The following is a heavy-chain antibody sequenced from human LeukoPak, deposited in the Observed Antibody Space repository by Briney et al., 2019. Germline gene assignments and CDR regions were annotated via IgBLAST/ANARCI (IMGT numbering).Heavy chain of an antibody. CDR2: ISWNSGSI. D-gene: IGHD2-15*01. CDR1: GFTFDDYA. J-gene: IGHJ6*03. Sequence: GGSLRLSCADSGFTFDDYAMHWVRQAPGKGLEWVSGISWNSGSIGYADSVKGRFTISRDNAKNSLYLQMNSLRAEDTALYYCAKDYTPRRYYYYMDVWGKGTTVTVSS. V-gene: IGHV3-9*01. CDR3: AKDYTPRRYYYYMDV.